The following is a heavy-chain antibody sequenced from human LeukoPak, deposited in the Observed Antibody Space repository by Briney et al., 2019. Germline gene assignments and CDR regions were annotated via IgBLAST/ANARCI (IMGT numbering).Heavy chain of an antibody. CDR2: FDPEDGET. J-gene: IGHJ4*02. CDR1: GYTLTGLS. Sequence: GASVKVSCKVSGYTLTGLSMHWVRQAPGKGLEWMGGFDPEDGETIYAQKFQGRVTMTEDTSTDTAYMELSSLRSEDTAVYYCATYRWGIAAAGNFDYWGQGTLVTVSS. CDR3: ATYRWGIAAAGNFDY. D-gene: IGHD6-13*01. V-gene: IGHV1-24*01.